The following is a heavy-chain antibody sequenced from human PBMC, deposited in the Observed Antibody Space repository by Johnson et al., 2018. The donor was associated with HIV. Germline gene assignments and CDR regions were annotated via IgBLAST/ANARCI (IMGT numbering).Heavy chain of an antibody. CDR1: GFTFSSYA. V-gene: IGHV3-23*04. D-gene: IGHD2-2*01. Sequence: VQLVESGGGVVQPGRSLRLSCVASGFTFSSYAMAWVRQAPGKGLEWVSTISGSGSSTHYADSVKGRFTISRDNSKNTLYLQMNSQRAEDTAVYYCARDRCSSTSCIDAFDIWGQGTMVTVSS. CDR2: ISGSGSST. J-gene: IGHJ3*02. CDR3: ARDRCSSTSCIDAFDI.